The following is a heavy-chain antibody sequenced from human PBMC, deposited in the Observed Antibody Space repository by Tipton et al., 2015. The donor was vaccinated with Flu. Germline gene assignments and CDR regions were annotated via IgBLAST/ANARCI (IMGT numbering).Heavy chain of an antibody. CDR2: ISHTGTT. J-gene: IGHJ4*02. CDR1: GYSISSGYY. D-gene: IGHD3-10*02. CDR3: ARHTGDSVRGVIDY. V-gene: IGHV4-38-2*01. Sequence: TLSLTCAVSGYSISSGYYWGWIRQSPGKGLEWIGSISHTGTTSYNPSLKSRVTISVDTSKNQFSLKLSSVTAADTAVYYCARHTGDSVRGVIDYWGQGTLVTVSS.